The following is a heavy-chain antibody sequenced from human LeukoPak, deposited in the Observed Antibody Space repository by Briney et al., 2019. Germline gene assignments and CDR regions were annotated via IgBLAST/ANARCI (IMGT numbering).Heavy chain of an antibody. D-gene: IGHD6-6*01. J-gene: IGHJ4*02. CDR1: GGSFSGYY. CDR2: INHSGST. CDR3: ARVQGEYSSSSDH. V-gene: IGHV4-34*01. Sequence: SETLSLTCAVYGGSFSGYYWSWIRQPPGKGLEWIGEINHSGSTNYNPSLKSRVTISVDTSKNQFSLKLSSVTAADTAVYYCARVQGEYSSSSDHWGQGTLVTVSS.